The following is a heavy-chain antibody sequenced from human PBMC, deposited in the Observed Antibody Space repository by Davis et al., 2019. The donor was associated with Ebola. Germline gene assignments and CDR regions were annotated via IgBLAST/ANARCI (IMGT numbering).Heavy chain of an antibody. D-gene: IGHD3-10*01. CDR3: ARRITMVRGVPSGMDV. Sequence: ASVKVSCKASGYTFTTYAMNWVRQAPGQGLELMGWVNTNTGNPTYAQGFTGRFVFSLDTSVSTAYLQISTLKTEDTAVYYCARRITMVRGVPSGMDVWGQGTTVTVSS. CDR1: GYTFTTYA. V-gene: IGHV7-4-1*02. J-gene: IGHJ6*02. CDR2: VNTNTGNP.